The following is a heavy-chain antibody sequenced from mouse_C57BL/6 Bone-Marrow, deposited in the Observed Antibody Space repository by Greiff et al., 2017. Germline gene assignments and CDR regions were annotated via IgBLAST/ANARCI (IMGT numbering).Heavy chain of an antibody. Sequence: EVKLQESGGGLVKPGGSLKLSCAASGFTFSSYAMSWVRQTPEKRLEWVATISDGGSYTYYPDNVKGRFTISRDNAKNNLYLQMSHLKSEDTAMYYCARDRLLRYLYAMDYWCQGTSVTVSS. D-gene: IGHD1-1*01. CDR3: ARDRLLRYLYAMDY. J-gene: IGHJ4*01. V-gene: IGHV5-4*01. CDR2: ISDGGSYT. CDR1: GFTFSSYA.